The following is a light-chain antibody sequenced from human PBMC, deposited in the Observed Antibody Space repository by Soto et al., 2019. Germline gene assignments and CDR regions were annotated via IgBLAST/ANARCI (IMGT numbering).Light chain of an antibody. CDR3: QQYDTSPRT. J-gene: IGKJ1*01. V-gene: IGKV3-20*01. CDR2: GAS. CDR1: QSVSSNY. Sequence: EVMLTQSPGTLSLSPGERATLSCRASQSVSSNYLAWYQQKSGQAPRLLIYGASNRATGIPDRFSGSGSGTDFTLTIRRLEPEDFAGSYCQQYDTSPRTFRRGPKVEFK.